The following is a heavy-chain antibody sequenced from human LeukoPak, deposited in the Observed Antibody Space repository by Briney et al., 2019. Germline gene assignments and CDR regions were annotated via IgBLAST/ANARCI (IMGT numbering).Heavy chain of an antibody. Sequence: PGGSLRLSCAASGFTFSSYAMSWVRQAPGKGLEWVSAISGSGGSTYYADSVKGRFTISRDNSKNTLYLQMNSLRAEGTAVYYCAKGIAAAGAFDYWGQGTLVTVSS. V-gene: IGHV3-23*01. CDR3: AKGIAAAGAFDY. J-gene: IGHJ4*02. CDR1: GFTFSSYA. CDR2: ISGSGGST. D-gene: IGHD6-13*01.